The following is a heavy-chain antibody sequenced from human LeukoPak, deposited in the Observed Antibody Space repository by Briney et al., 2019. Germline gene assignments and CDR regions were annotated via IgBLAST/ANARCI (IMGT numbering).Heavy chain of an antibody. Sequence: PSETLSLTCTVSGGSISSGRYYWSWIRQPAGKGQEWIGRIYTSGSTNYNPSLKSRVTISVGTSKNQFSLKLSSVTAADTAVSYCARGGCSGGSCPYPYYFDYWGQGTLVTVSS. CDR3: ARGGCSGGSCPYPYYFDY. J-gene: IGHJ4*02. V-gene: IGHV4-61*02. CDR2: IYTSGST. D-gene: IGHD2-15*01. CDR1: GGSISSGRYY.